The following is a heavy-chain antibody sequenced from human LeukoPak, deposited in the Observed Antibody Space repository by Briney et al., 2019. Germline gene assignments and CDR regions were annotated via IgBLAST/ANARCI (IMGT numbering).Heavy chain of an antibody. D-gene: IGHD2-2*01. CDR1: GYTFTGYY. Sequence: GASVKVSCKASGYTFTGYYMHWVRQAPGQGLEWMGCINPNSGGTNYAQKFQGRVTMTRDTSISTAYMELSRLRSDDTAVYYCARGAVVVPAASNWFDPWGQGTLVTVSS. V-gene: IGHV1-2*02. CDR3: ARGAVVVPAASNWFDP. CDR2: INPNSGGT. J-gene: IGHJ5*02.